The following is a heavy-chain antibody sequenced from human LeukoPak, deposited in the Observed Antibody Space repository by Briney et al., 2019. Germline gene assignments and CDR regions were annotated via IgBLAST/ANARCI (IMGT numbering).Heavy chain of an antibody. J-gene: IGHJ2*01. CDR3: ARRARDDYWYFDL. CDR2: IYYSGNT. CDR1: GASISSSNYY. V-gene: IGHV4-39*01. Sequence: PSETLSLTCTVSGASISSSNYYWGWIRQPPGKGLEWIGTIYYSGNTYYNPSLKSRVTISADTSNNQFSLKVTSVTAADTAVYICARRARDDYWYFDLWGRGTLVTVSS. D-gene: IGHD2-21*01.